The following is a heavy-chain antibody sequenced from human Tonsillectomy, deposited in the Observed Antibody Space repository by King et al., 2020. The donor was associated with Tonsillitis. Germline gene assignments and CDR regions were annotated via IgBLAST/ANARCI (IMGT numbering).Heavy chain of an antibody. Sequence: QLQLQESGPGLVKPSETLSLTCTVSAGSISSSNYYWGWIRQPPGKGLEWIGSIYYSGSTYYNPSLKSRVTISVDTSKNQFSLKLSSVTAADTAVYYCARFLAPYSSGYFSGGLWGYWGQGTLVTVSS. CDR3: ARFLAPYSSGYFSGGLWGY. J-gene: IGHJ4*02. CDR1: AGSISSSNYY. CDR2: IYYSGST. V-gene: IGHV4-39*01. D-gene: IGHD3-22*01.